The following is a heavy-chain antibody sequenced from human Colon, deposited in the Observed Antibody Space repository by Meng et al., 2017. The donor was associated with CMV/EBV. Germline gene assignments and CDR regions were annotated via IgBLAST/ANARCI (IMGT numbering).Heavy chain of an antibody. Sequence: SGFTFSSYGMHWVRQAPGKGLEWVAVIWYDGSNKYYADSVKGRFTISRDNSKNTLYLQMNSLRAEDTAVYYCAKDHLVLRFLGGVDYWGQGTLVTVSS. J-gene: IGHJ4*02. CDR2: IWYDGSNK. CDR3: AKDHLVLRFLGGVDY. D-gene: IGHD3-3*01. V-gene: IGHV3-33*06. CDR1: GFTFSSYG.